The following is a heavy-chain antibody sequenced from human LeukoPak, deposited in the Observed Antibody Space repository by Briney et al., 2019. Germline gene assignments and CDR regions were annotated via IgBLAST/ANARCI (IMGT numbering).Heavy chain of an antibody. J-gene: IGHJ4*02. Sequence: SETLSLTCTVSGGSISSYYWSWIRQPPGKGLEWIGYIYYSGSTNYNPSLKSRVTISVDTSKNQFSLKLSSVTAADTAVYYCARPYAVAGWGYFDYWGQGTLVTVSS. V-gene: IGHV4-59*08. CDR3: ARPYAVAGWGYFDY. CDR1: GGSISSYY. CDR2: IYYSGST. D-gene: IGHD6-19*01.